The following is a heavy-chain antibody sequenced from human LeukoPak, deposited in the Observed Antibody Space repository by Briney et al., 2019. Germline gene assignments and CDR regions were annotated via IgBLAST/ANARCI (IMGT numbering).Heavy chain of an antibody. D-gene: IGHD3-10*01. V-gene: IGHV3-74*01. CDR3: ARGGRFGELSSSL. J-gene: IGHJ4*02. Sequence: GGSLRLSCAASGFTFSSYGMHWVRQAPGKGLAWVSRINTDGSSTTYADSVKGRFTIFRDNARNTLYLQMNSLRAEDTAVYYCARGGRFGELSSSLWGQGTLVTVSS. CDR2: INTDGSST. CDR1: GFTFSSYG.